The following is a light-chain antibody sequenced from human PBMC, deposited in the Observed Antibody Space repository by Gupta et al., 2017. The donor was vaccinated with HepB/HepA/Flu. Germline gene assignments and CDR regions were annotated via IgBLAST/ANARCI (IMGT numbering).Light chain of an antibody. J-gene: IGKJ1*01. Sequence: EIVMTQSPATLSVSPGERATLFCRASPSVSNLAWYQQEPGQAPRLLIYGASTRATGIPARFSGSGSGTEFTLTISSLQSEDFAVYYCQQYDKWPSWTFGQGTKVEIK. V-gene: IGKV3-15*01. CDR3: QQYDKWPSWT. CDR2: GAS. CDR1: PSVSN.